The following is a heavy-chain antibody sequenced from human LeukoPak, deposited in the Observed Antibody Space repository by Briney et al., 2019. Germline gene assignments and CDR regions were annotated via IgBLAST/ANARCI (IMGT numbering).Heavy chain of an antibody. CDR2: ISAYNGNT. CDR3: ARREPMVRGPKYGMDV. J-gene: IGHJ6*02. Sequence: ASVKVSCKASGYRFATYAITWVRQAPGQGLEWMGWISAYNGNTNYAQKLQGRVTMTTDTSTSTAYMELRSLRSDDTAVYYCARREPMVRGPKYGMDVWGQGTTVTVSS. V-gene: IGHV1-18*01. CDR1: GYRFATYA. D-gene: IGHD3-10*01.